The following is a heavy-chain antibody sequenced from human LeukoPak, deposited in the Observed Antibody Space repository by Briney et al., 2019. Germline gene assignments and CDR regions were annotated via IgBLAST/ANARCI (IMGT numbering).Heavy chain of an antibody. D-gene: IGHD5-12*01. CDR1: GGSISSSSYY. J-gene: IGHJ6*03. CDR3: ARGHSGYDFPYYYYYMDV. Sequence: SETLSLTCTVSGGSISSSSYYWGWIRQPPGKGLEWIGSIYYSGSTYYNPSLKSRVTISVDTSKNQFSLKLSSVTAADTAVYYCARGHSGYDFPYYYYYMDVWGKGTTVTVSS. V-gene: IGHV4-39*07. CDR2: IYYSGST.